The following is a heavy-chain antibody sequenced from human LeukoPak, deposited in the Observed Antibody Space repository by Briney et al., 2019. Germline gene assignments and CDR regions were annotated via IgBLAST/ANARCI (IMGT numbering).Heavy chain of an antibody. V-gene: IGHV1-46*01. CDR2: INPSGGST. CDR3: ARAPGDPTYGMDV. CDR1: GYTFASYY. D-gene: IGHD7-27*01. J-gene: IGHJ6*02. Sequence: GASVTVSCKASGYTFASYYMNWVRQAPGQGLEWMGIINPSGGSTSYAQKFQGRVTMARDTSTSTVYMELSSLRSEDTAVYYCARAPGDPTYGMDVWGQGTTVTVSS.